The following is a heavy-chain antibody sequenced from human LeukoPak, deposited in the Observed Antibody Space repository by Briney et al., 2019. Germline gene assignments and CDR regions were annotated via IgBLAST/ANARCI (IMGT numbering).Heavy chain of an antibody. D-gene: IGHD2-15*01. J-gene: IGHJ4*02. CDR3: ARDLGYCSGGSCYDLFDY. CDR2: ILSDGSSS. Sequence: QPGGSLRLSCAASGFTFSSYWMHWVRQAPGKGLVWVSRILSDGSSSTYADSVKGRFTISRDNAKNTLYLQMNSLRGEDTAVYYCARDLGYCSGGSCYDLFDYWGQGTLVTVSS. V-gene: IGHV3-74*01. CDR1: GFTFSSYW.